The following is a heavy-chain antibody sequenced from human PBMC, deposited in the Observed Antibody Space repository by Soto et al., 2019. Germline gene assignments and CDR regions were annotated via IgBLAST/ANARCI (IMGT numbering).Heavy chain of an antibody. Sequence: GSLRLSCAVSGFTFSTHWMHWVRQAPGKGLVWVSRINSDGSSTNYADSVKGRFTISRDNAKKTLYLQMNSLRADDTAVYYCARDSSPHYDFWSGFYTYFDYWGQGALVTVSS. J-gene: IGHJ4*02. CDR3: ARDSSPHYDFWSGFYTYFDY. CDR2: INSDGSST. CDR1: GFTFSTHW. D-gene: IGHD3-3*01. V-gene: IGHV3-74*01.